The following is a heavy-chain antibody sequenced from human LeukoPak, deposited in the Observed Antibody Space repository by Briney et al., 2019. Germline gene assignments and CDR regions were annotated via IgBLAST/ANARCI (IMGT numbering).Heavy chain of an antibody. J-gene: IGHJ4*02. CDR3: AKGGSGWYISFFDY. Sequence: GGSLRLSCAASGFTFSSYAMSWVGQAPGKGLECISGFSGSGGSTYYADSVKGRFTTSRDNSKNTLYLQMNSLRAEDTAVYFCAKGGSGWYISFFDYWGQGTLVTVSS. CDR1: GFTFSSYA. CDR2: FSGSGGST. D-gene: IGHD6-19*01. V-gene: IGHV3-23*01.